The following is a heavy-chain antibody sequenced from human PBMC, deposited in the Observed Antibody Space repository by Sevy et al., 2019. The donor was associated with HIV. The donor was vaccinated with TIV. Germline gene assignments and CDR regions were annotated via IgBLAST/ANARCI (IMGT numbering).Heavy chain of an antibody. D-gene: IGHD3-3*01. CDR3: AKAPYYDFWSHNYNNWFDP. J-gene: IGHJ5*02. Sequence: GGSLRLSCVASGFRFSAFGMAWVRQAAGEGLEWVSGMNGGGGSTYYGNSVKGRFTVSRDNSKNTVYLQMNSLRADDTAVYYCAKAPYYDFWSHNYNNWFDPWGQGTLVTVSS. V-gene: IGHV3-23*01. CDR1: GFRFSAFG. CDR2: MNGGGGST.